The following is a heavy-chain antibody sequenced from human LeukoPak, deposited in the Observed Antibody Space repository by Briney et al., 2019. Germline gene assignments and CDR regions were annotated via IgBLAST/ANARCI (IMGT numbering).Heavy chain of an antibody. CDR2: ISGSSNYI. Sequence: GGSLRLSCAASGFTFSSYNMNWVRQAPGKGLEWVSSISGSSNYIYYADSVKGRFTISRDNAKNTLYLQMNSLRAEDTAVYYCARDGYGDYAFDYWGQGTLVTVSS. D-gene: IGHD4-17*01. CDR1: GFTFSSYN. CDR3: ARDGYGDYAFDY. V-gene: IGHV3-21*01. J-gene: IGHJ4*02.